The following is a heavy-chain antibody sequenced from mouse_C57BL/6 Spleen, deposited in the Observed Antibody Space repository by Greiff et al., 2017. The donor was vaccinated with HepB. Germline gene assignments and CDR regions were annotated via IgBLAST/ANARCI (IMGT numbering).Heavy chain of an antibody. Sequence: VKQRPGQGLEWIGNIYPSDSETHYNQKFKDKATLTVDKSSSTAYMQLSSLTSEDSAVYYCAREGGYDYDDYWGQGTTLTVSS. D-gene: IGHD2-4*01. J-gene: IGHJ2*01. V-gene: IGHV1-61*01. CDR2: IYPSDSET. CDR3: AREGGYDYDDY.